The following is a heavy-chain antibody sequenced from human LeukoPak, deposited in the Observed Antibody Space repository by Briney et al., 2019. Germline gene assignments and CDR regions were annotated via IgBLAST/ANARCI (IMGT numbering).Heavy chain of an antibody. D-gene: IGHD3-10*01. CDR2: IYTSGST. V-gene: IGHV4-4*07. J-gene: IGHJ6*03. CDR3: ARVRLLWFGDQTYYYYMDV. CDR1: GGSISSYY. Sequence: PSETLSLTCTVSGGSISSYYWSWIRQPAGKGLEWIGRIYTSGSTNYNPSLKSRVTMSVDTSKNQFSLKLSSVTAADTAVYYCARVRLLWFGDQTYYYYMDVWGKGTTVTISS.